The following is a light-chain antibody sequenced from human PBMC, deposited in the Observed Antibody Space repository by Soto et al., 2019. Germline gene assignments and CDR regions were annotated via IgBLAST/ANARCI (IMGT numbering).Light chain of an antibody. Sequence: PVLTQSSSASASLGSSVKLTCTLSSGHRTNIIAWHQQQPGNAPRYLMKLESSGSYNKGSGVPDRFSGSSSGADRYLTISNLQSEDEAEYYCETGDTNTRVYGTGTKVTVL. CDR2: LESSGSY. CDR1: SGHRTNI. CDR3: ETGDTNTRV. J-gene: IGLJ1*01. V-gene: IGLV4-60*03.